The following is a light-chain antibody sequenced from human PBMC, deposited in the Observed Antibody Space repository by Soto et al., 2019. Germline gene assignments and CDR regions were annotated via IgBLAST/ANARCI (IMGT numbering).Light chain of an antibody. Sequence: DIQITQSPSTLSASVGDRVTITCRASQAISNYLAWYQQIPGRAPKLLIYPASTLHSGVPSRFRGSGSGTEFTLTISSLQPEDFETYYCQQFNNYPRTFGQGTKVDIK. CDR1: QAISNY. V-gene: IGKV1-9*01. J-gene: IGKJ2*01. CDR2: PAS. CDR3: QQFNNYPRT.